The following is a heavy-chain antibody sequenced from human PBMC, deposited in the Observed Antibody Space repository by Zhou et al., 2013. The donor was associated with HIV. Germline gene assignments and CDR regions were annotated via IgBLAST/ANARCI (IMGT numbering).Heavy chain of an antibody. V-gene: IGHV1-18*01. CDR2: ISAYNGNT. Sequence: QVQLVQSGAEVKKPGASVKVSCKASGYTFNNYGFCWVRQAPGQGLEWMGWISAYNGNTNYAQKLQGRVTMTTDTSTSTAYMELSSLRSEDTAVYYCARLTKLGIRGIESDYWGQGTLVTVSS. D-gene: IGHD7-27*01. CDR1: GYTFNNYG. J-gene: IGHJ4*02. CDR3: ARLTKLGIRGIESDY.